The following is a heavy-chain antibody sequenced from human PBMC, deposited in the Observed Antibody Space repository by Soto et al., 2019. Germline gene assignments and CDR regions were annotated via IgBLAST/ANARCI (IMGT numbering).Heavy chain of an antibody. CDR2: INPSGGST. J-gene: IGHJ6*02. Sequence: QVQLVQSGAEVKKPGASVKVSCKASGYTFTSHYMHWVRQAPGQGLEWMGIINPSGGSTRYAQKFQGRVTMNRDTSTSTVYMELSSLRSEDTAVYYCARDLGWELPPIYYFSGMDVWGQGNTVTVSS. V-gene: IGHV1-46*01. CDR1: GYTFTSHY. CDR3: ARDLGWELPPIYYFSGMDV. D-gene: IGHD1-26*01.